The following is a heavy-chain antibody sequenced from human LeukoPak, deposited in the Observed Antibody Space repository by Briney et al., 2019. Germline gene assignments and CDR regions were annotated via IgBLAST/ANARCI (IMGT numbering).Heavy chain of an antibody. CDR2: IIPIFGTA. Sequence: ASVKVSCKASGGTFSSYAISWVRQAPGQGLEWMGGIIPIFGTANYAQKFQGRVTITTDESTSTAYMELSSLRSEDTAVYYCATSVIIAARSGYYYYYMDVWGKGTTVTVSS. CDR3: ATSVIIAARSGYYYYYMDV. CDR1: GGTFSSYA. V-gene: IGHV1-69*05. J-gene: IGHJ6*03. D-gene: IGHD6-6*01.